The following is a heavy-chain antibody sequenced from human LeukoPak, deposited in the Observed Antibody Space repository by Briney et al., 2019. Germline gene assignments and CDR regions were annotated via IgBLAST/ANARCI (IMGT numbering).Heavy chain of an antibody. CDR2: ISSSSSYI. V-gene: IGHV3-21*01. CDR1: GFTFSSYS. D-gene: IGHD2-21*01. Sequence: GGSLRLSCAASGFTFSSYSMTWVRRAPGKGLEWVSSISSSSSYIYYADSVKGRFTISRDNAKNSLYLQMNSLRAEDTAVYYCASVDSGDYWGQGTLVTVSS. J-gene: IGHJ4*02. CDR3: ASVDSGDY.